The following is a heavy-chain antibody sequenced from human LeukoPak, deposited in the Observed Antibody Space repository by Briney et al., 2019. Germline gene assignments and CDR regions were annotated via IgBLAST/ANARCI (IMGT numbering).Heavy chain of an antibody. D-gene: IGHD6-19*01. J-gene: IGHJ4*02. CDR2: IYYTGST. CDR3: ARGKVAGTRFDY. CDR1: GGSVSRGGYY. Sequence: SETLSLTCTVSGGSVSRGGYYWSWIRQHPGKGLEWIGYIYYTGSTYFNPSLKSRVTISLDTSKNQFSLKLTSVTVADAAVYYCARGKVAGTRFDYWGQGTLVTVSS. V-gene: IGHV4-31*03.